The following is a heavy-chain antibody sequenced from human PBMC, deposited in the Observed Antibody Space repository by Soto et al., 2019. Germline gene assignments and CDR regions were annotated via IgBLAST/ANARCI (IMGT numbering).Heavy chain of an antibody. J-gene: IGHJ5*02. CDR1: GYTFTSYG. V-gene: IGHV1-18*01. CDR2: INIYSGDA. D-gene: IGHD3-22*01. CDR3: ARELYYYDNSGLPS. Sequence: QVRLEQSGPEVKKTGASVKVSCKASGYTFTSYGISWVRQAPGQGLEWLGWINIYSGDADYAQRFQDRVTMSRDTSKNTVYMEMRSLRCDDTAVYYCARELYYYDNSGLPSWGQGTLVTVSS.